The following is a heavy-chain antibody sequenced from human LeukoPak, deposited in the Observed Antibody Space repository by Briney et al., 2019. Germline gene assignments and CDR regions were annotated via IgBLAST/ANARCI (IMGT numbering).Heavy chain of an antibody. Sequence: PGGSLRLSCAASGFTFSSYAMSWVRQAPGKGLEWVSAISGSGGSTYYADSMEARFTISRDNSKNTLYLQMNSLRAEDTAVYYCAKGHIVGRLGGFDYWGQGTLVTVSS. D-gene: IGHD5-12*01. CDR1: GFTFSSYA. CDR3: AKGHIVGRLGGFDY. J-gene: IGHJ4*02. CDR2: ISGSGGST. V-gene: IGHV3-23*01.